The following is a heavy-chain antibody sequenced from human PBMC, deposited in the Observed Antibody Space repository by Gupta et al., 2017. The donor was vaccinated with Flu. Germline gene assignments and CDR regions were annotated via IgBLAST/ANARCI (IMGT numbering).Heavy chain of an antibody. Sequence: EVQLVESGGGLVNPGGSLSLSCAASGLTFSAYSLNWVRQAPGKGLEWVSSISGGGSYIYDADSVKGRFTISRDSAKKSLHLQMNSLRGDDTAVYYCARGGRYHLPFDYWGQGTLVTVSS. CDR3: ARGGRYHLPFDY. V-gene: IGHV3-21*01. J-gene: IGHJ4*02. D-gene: IGHD2-2*01. CDR2: ISGGGSYI. CDR1: GLTFSAYS.